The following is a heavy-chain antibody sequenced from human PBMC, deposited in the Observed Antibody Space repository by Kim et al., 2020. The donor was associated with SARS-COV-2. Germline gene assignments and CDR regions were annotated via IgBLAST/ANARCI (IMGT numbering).Heavy chain of an antibody. J-gene: IGHJ4*02. CDR2: ISYDGSNK. CDR1: GFTFSSYA. D-gene: IGHD5-12*01. Sequence: GGSLRLSCAASGFTFSSYAMHWVRQAPGKGLEWVAVISYDGSNKYYADSVKGRFNISRDNSKNTLYLQMNSLRAEDTAVYYCASSTIVATPFDYWGQGTLVTVSS. CDR3: ASSTIVATPFDY. V-gene: IGHV3-30*04.